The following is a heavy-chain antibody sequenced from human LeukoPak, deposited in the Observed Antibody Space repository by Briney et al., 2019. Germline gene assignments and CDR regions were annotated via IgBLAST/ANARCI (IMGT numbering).Heavy chain of an antibody. CDR3: AREQEYDFWSGCHFDY. V-gene: IGHV1-46*01. D-gene: IGHD3-3*01. CDR2: INPSGGST. CDR1: GCTFTSYY. J-gene: IGHJ4*02. Sequence: ASVKVSCKASGCTFTSYYMHWVRQAPGQGLEWMGIINPSGGSTSYAQKFQGRVTMTRDTSTSTVYMELSSLRSEDTAVYYCAREQEYDFWSGCHFDYWGQGTLVTVSS.